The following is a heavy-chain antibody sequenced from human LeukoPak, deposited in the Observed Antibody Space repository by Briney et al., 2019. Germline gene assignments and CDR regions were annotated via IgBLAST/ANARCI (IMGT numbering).Heavy chain of an antibody. CDR2: INSDGSST. D-gene: IGHD1-26*01. CDR1: GFTFSSYW. Sequence: GGSLRLSCAASGFTFSSYWMHWVRQAPGKGLVWVSRINSDGSSTNYADSVKGRFTISRDNAKNSLYLQMNSLRDEDTAVYYCASSVVGATIRLYFQHWGQGTLVTVSS. CDR3: ASSVVGATIRLYFQH. V-gene: IGHV3-74*01. J-gene: IGHJ1*01.